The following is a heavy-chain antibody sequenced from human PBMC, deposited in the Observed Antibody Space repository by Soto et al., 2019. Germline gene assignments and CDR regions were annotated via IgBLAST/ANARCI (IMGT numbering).Heavy chain of an antibody. CDR2: IYYSGST. J-gene: IGHJ6*03. D-gene: IGHD1-7*01. V-gene: IGHV4-59*01. CDR1: GGSISSYY. CDR3: ARGLGAGTTGLHANYYYYYYMDV. Sequence: SETLSLTCTVSGGSISSYYWSWIRQPPGKGLEWIGYIYYSGSTNYNPSLKGRVTISVDTSKNQFSLKLSSVTAVDTAVYYCARGLGAGTTGLHANYYYYYYMDVWGKGTTVTVSS.